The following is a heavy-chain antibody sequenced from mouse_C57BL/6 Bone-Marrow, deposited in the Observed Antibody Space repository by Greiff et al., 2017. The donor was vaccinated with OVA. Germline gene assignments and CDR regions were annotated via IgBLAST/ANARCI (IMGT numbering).Heavy chain of an antibody. Sequence: EVKLMESGAELVRPGASVKLSCTASGFNIKDDYMHWVKQRPEQGLEWIGWIDPENGDPEYASKFQGKATITADTSSNTAYLQLSSLTSEDTAVYYCTSNCGYFDVWGTGTTVTVSS. V-gene: IGHV14-4*01. CDR2: IDPENGDP. CDR3: TSNCGYFDV. CDR1: GFNIKDDY. D-gene: IGHD4-1*01. J-gene: IGHJ1*03.